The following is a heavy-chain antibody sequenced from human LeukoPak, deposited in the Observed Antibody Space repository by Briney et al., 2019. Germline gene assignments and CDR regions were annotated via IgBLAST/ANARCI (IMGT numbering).Heavy chain of an antibody. J-gene: IGHJ4*02. CDR2: ISGSGGST. CDR3: AKPITGDSSGWVFDY. D-gene: IGHD6-19*01. Sequence: GGSLRLSCAASGFTFSSYATSWVRQAPGKGLEWVSAISGSGGSTYYADSVKGRFTISRDNSKNPLYLQMNSLRAEDTAVYYCAKPITGDSSGWVFDYWGQGTLVTVSS. CDR1: GFTFSSYA. V-gene: IGHV3-23*01.